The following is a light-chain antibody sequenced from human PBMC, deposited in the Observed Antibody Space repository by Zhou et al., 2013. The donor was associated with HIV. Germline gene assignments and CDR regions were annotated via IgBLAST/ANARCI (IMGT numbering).Light chain of an antibody. V-gene: IGKV1-5*03. CDR1: QSISSW. CDR3: QQANSFPLT. CDR2: KAS. Sequence: DIQMTQSPSTLSASVGDRVTITCRASQSISSWLAWYQQTPGKAPKLLIYKASSLESGVPSRFSGSGSGTEFTLTISSLQPEDFATYYCQQANSFPLTFGGGTKVEIK. J-gene: IGKJ4*01.